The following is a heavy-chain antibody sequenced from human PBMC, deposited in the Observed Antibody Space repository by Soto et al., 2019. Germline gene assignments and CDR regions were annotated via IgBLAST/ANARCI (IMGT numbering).Heavy chain of an antibody. CDR1: GYTSTSYY. V-gene: IGHV1-46*01. CDR2: INPSGGST. J-gene: IGHJ4*02. CDR3: ATGSSSWYSDY. D-gene: IGHD6-13*01. Sequence: ASVKVSCKASGYTSTSYYMHWVRKAPGQGLEWMGIINPSGGSTSYAQKFQGRVTMTRDTSTSTVYMELSSLRSEDTAVYYCATGSSSWYSDYWGQGTLVTVSS.